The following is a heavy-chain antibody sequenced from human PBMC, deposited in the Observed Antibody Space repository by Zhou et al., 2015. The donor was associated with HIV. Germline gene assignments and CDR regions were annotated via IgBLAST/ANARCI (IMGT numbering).Heavy chain of an antibody. CDR2: IIPMFPTA. CDR3: ARDRYCSGGSCYPYYYGMDV. Sequence: QVQLVQSGAEVRKPGSSVKVSCKASGGTFSSYGFSWVRQAPGQGLEWMGGIIPMFPTAIYAQKFQGRVTITADESTTTAYMDLTSLRSEDTAVYYCARDRYCSGGSCYPYYYGMDVWGQGP. J-gene: IGHJ6*02. D-gene: IGHD2-15*01. V-gene: IGHV1-69*01. CDR1: GGTFSSYG.